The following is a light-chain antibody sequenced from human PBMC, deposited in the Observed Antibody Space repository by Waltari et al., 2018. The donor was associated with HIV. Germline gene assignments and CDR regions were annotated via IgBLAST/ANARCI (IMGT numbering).Light chain of an antibody. V-gene: IGLV1-47*01. Sequence: QSVLTQPTSASGTPGQRVTISCSGSSSNIGSNCVYWNHHLPGTAPKLLVYRNNQRPSGVPDRLSGSKSGTSASLAISGLRSEDEADYYCATWNDSLVGGGTKLTVL. J-gene: IGLJ2*01. CDR1: SSNIGSNC. CDR3: ATWNDSL. CDR2: RNN.